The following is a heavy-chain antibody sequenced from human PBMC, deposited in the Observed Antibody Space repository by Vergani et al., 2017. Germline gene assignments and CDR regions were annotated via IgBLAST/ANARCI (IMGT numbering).Heavy chain of an antibody. V-gene: IGHV2-70*01. CDR1: GFSLSTSGMC. D-gene: IGHD3-3*01. Sequence: QVTLRESGPALVKPTQTLILTCTFSGFSLSTSGMCVSWIRQPPGKALEWLALIDWDDDKYYSTSLKTRLTISKDTSKNQVVLTMTNMYPVDTATYYCARSTYDFWXGYYASLPYYYMDVWGKGTTVTVSS. J-gene: IGHJ6*03. CDR2: IDWDDDK. CDR3: ARSTYDFWXGYYASLPYYYMDV.